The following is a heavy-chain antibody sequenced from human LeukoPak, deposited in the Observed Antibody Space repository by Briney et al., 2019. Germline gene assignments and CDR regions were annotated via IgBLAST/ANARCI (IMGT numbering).Heavy chain of an antibody. V-gene: IGHV4-59*01. Sequence: SETLSLTCTVSGGSISSYCWSWIRQPPGKGPEWIGYIYYSGSTNYNPSLKSRVTISVDTSKNQFSLKLSSVTAADTAVYYCARGVKDYDFWSGYYTLFDYWGQGTLVTVSS. CDR1: GGSISSYC. CDR3: ARGVKDYDFWSGYYTLFDY. D-gene: IGHD3-3*01. CDR2: IYYSGST. J-gene: IGHJ4*02.